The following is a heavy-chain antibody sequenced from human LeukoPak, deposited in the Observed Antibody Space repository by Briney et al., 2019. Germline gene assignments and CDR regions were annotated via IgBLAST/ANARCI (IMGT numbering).Heavy chain of an antibody. J-gene: IGHJ4*02. CDR1: GGTFSSYT. CDR3: AAVGGGSSYTPDY. D-gene: IGHD2-15*01. CDR2: IIPILGIA. V-gene: IGHV1-69*02. Sequence: SVKVSCKASGGTFSSYTISWVRQAPGQGLEWMGRIIPILGIANYAQKFQGRVTITADKSTSTAYMELSSLRSEDTAVYYCAAVGGGSSYTPDYWGQGTLVTVSS.